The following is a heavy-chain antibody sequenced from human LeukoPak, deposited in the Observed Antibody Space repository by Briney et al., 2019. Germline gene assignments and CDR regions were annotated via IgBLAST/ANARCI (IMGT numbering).Heavy chain of an antibody. V-gene: IGHV3-30*04. CDR2: ISYDGSNK. CDR3: ARGIWRDTGFLYYFDY. CDR1: GFTFSIYA. D-gene: IGHD3-3*01. Sequence: AGGSLRLSCAASGFTFSIYAMHWVRQAPGKGLEWVSLISYDGSNKYYADSVKGRFTISRDNSKNTLYLQMNSLRAEDTAVYYCARGIWRDTGFLYYFDYWGQGTLVTVSS. J-gene: IGHJ4*02.